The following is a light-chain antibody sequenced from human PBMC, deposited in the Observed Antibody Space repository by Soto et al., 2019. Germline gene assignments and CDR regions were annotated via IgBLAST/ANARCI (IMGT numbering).Light chain of an antibody. CDR3: SSHTSSNTWV. J-gene: IGLJ3*02. V-gene: IGLV2-14*01. CDR2: EVS. Sequence: QSALTQPASVSGSPGQSITISCTGTSSDVGAYNYVSWYQQHPGKAPKLMIYEVSNRPSGVSNRFSGSKSDNTASLTISGLQAEDEADYYCSSHTSSNTWVLGGGTKLTVL. CDR1: SSDVGAYNY.